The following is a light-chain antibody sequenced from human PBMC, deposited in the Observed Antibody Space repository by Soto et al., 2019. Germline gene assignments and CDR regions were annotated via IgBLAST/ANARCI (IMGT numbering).Light chain of an antibody. V-gene: IGKV1-5*01. CDR1: QSISSW. Sequence: DIQMTQSPSTLSASVGDRVTITCRASQSISSWLAWYQQKPGKAPKLLIYDASSLESGVPSRFRGSGSGTEFTLTISSLQPDDFATYYCQQYNSYETFGQGTKVEIK. CDR2: DAS. CDR3: QQYNSYET. J-gene: IGKJ1*01.